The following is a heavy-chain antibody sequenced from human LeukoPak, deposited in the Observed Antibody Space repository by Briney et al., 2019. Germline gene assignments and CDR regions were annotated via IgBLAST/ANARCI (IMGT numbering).Heavy chain of an antibody. CDR3: AKNDYGDY. V-gene: IGHV3-23*01. Sequence: PGGSLRLSCAASGFTFSSYAMSWVRQAPGKGLEWVSAISGSGVATYYADSAKGRFTISRDNSKNTLYLQMNSLRAGDTAVYYCAKNDYGDYWGQGTPVTVSS. CDR1: GFTFSSYA. CDR2: ISGSGVAT. J-gene: IGHJ4*02.